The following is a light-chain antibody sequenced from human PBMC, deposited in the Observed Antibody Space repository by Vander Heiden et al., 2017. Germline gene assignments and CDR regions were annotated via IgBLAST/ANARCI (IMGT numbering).Light chain of an antibody. CDR3: QVWDSSSDHVV. CDR2: DDS. Sequence: SYVLPQPPPVPLAPGQTASITCGGNNIGSKSVHWYQQKPGQAPVLVVYDDSDRPSGIPERFSGSNSGNTATLTISRVEAGDEADYYCQVWDSSSDHVVFGGGTKLTVL. V-gene: IGLV3-21*02. J-gene: IGLJ2*01. CDR1: NIGSKS.